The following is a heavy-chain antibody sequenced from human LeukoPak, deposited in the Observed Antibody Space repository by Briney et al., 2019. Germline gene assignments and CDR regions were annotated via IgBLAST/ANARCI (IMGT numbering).Heavy chain of an antibody. CDR1: GGSVSSYEYY. D-gene: IGHD3-9*01. CDR2: TYYSGST. Sequence: PSETLSLPCTVSGGSVSSYEYYWGWIRQPPGKGLEWIGNTYYSGSTYYNPSLKSRLTMSVDTSKNQFSLKMSSVTAADTAVYYCARLSKGRYFDYIFDHWGQGALVTVSS. V-gene: IGHV4-39*01. CDR3: ARLSKGRYFDYIFDH. J-gene: IGHJ4*02.